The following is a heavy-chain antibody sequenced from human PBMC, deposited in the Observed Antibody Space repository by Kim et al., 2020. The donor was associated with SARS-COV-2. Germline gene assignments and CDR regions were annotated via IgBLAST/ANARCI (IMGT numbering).Heavy chain of an antibody. D-gene: IGHD3-22*01. V-gene: IGHV1-18*01. CDR1: GYTFTSYG. J-gene: IGHJ4*02. CDR3: AREANSGFPGRGYFDY. CDR2: ISAYNGNT. Sequence: ASVKVSCKASGYTFTSYGISWVRQAPGQGLEWMGWISAYNGNTNYAQKLQGRVTMTTDTSTSTAYMELRSLRSDDTAVYYCAREANSGFPGRGYFDYWGQGTLVTVSS.